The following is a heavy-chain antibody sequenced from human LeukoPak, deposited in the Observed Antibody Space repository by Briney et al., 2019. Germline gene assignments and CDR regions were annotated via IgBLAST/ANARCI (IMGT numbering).Heavy chain of an antibody. D-gene: IGHD3-3*01. CDR3: AKDHHPLITIFGVVMDY. V-gene: IGHV3-30*18. Sequence: GGSLRLSCAASGFTFSSYGMHWVRQAPGKGLEWVAVISYDGSNKYYADSVKGRFTISRDNSKNTLYLQKNSLRAEDTAVYYCAKDHHPLITIFGVVMDYWGQGTLVTVSS. CDR1: GFTFSSYG. J-gene: IGHJ4*02. CDR2: ISYDGSNK.